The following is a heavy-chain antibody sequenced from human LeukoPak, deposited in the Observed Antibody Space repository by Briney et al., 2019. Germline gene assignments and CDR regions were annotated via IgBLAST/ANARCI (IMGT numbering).Heavy chain of an antibody. J-gene: IGHJ5*02. CDR1: GFTFSSYE. CDR2: ISSSGSTI. V-gene: IGHV3-48*03. D-gene: IGHD4-17*01. Sequence: TGGSLRLSCASSGFTFSSYEMNWVRQAPGKGLEWVSYISSSGSTICYADSVKGRFTISRDNAKNSLYLQMNSLRAEDTAVYYCARDTDYGDYYRSNWFDPWGQGTLVTVSS. CDR3: ARDTDYGDYYRSNWFDP.